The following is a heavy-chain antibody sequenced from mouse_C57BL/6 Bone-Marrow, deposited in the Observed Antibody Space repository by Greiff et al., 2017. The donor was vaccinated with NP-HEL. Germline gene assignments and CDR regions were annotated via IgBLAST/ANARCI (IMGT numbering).Heavy chain of an antibody. CDR1: GFTFSDYG. CDR2: ISSGSSTI. J-gene: IGHJ3*01. V-gene: IGHV5-17*01. Sequence: EVQRVESGGGLVKPGGSLKLSCAASGFTFSDYGMHWVRQAPEKGLEWVAYISSGSSTIYYADTVKGRFTISRDNAKNTLFLQMTSLRSEDTAMYYCARDYYYGSPAWFAYWGQGTLVTASA. D-gene: IGHD1-1*01. CDR3: ARDYYYGSPAWFAY.